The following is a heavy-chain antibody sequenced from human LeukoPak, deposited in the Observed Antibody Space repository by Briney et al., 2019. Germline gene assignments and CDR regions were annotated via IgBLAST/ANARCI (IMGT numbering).Heavy chain of an antibody. CDR3: ARDAPRSGSIARFDY. CDR2: ISAYNGNT. V-gene: IGHV1-18*01. J-gene: IGHJ4*02. D-gene: IGHD3-3*01. Sequence: ASVKVSCKASGYTFTSYGISWVRQAPGQGVEWMGWISAYNGNTNYAQKFQGRVTMTTDTSTSTAYMELRSLRSDDTAVYYCARDAPRSGSIARFDYWGQGTLVTVSS. CDR1: GYTFTSYG.